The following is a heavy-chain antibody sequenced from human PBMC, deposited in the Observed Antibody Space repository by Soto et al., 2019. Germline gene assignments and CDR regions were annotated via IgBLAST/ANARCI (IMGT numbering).Heavy chain of an antibody. V-gene: IGHV1-46*03. CDR3: ARDSFITGTTVGNWFDP. D-gene: IGHD1-7*01. CDR2: INPSGGST. CDR1: GYTVTSYY. J-gene: IGHJ5*02. Sequence: GASVKVSCTSSGYTVTSYYMHWVRQAPGQGLEWMGIINPSGGSTSYAQKFQGRVTMTRDTSTSTVYMELSSLRSEDTAVYYCARDSFITGTTVGNWFDPWGQGTLVTVSA.